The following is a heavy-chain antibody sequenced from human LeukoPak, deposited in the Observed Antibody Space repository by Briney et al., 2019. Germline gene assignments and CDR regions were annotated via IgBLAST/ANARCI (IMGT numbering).Heavy chain of an antibody. CDR3: ARPDSSNNYFHAFDI. V-gene: IGHV1-69*05. CDR2: IIPICGTA. D-gene: IGHD5-24*01. CDR1: GGTFSSYA. Sequence: GASVKVSCKASGGTFSSYAISWVRQAPGQGLEWMGRIIPICGTANYAQKFQGRVTITTDESTSTAYMELSSLRSEDSAVYYCARPDSSNNYFHAFDIWGQGTMVTVSS. J-gene: IGHJ3*02.